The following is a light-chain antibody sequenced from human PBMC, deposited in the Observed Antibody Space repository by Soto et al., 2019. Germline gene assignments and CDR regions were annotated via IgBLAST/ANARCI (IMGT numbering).Light chain of an antibody. J-gene: IGKJ5*01. CDR1: XSLLHITGETF. Sequence: DVVMTQTPLSLSVAPGQPPSISCKSSXSLLHITGETFLFWYLQKPGQSPQLLIYEVSTRVSGVPDRFSGSGSGTDFTLEISRVETDDVGIYYCMQSTQLPPTFGQGTHWRL. V-gene: IGKV2D-29*02. CDR2: EVS. CDR3: MQSTQLPPT.